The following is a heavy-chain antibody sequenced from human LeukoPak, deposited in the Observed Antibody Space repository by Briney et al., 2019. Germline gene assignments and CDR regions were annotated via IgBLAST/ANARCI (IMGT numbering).Heavy chain of an antibody. J-gene: IGHJ4*02. CDR1: GFTFSSYA. CDR3: AKVRGSSWYYSD. CDR2: ISGSGGST. D-gene: IGHD6-13*01. Sequence: PGGSLRLSCAASGFTFSSYATSWVRQAPGKGLEWVSAISGSGGSTYYADSVKGRFTISRDNSKNTLYLQMNSLRAEDTAVYYCAKVRGSSWYYSDWGQGTLVTVSS. V-gene: IGHV3-23*01.